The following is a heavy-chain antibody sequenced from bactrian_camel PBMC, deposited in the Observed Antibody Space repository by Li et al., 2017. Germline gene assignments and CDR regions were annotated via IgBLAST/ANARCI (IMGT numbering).Heavy chain of an antibody. Sequence: HVQLVESGGGSVQAGGSLRLSCAASGYTDSSSCMGWFRQAPGKEREGVAAVDSDGITNYADSVKGRFTISKDNARNNLYLQMDSLKPEDTAVNYCAADFGDYGRTVCAVEFALYGSKGQGTQVTVS. D-gene: IGHD4*01. J-gene: IGHJ4*01. CDR1: GYTDSSSC. V-gene: IGHV3S53*01. CDR2: VDSDGIT.